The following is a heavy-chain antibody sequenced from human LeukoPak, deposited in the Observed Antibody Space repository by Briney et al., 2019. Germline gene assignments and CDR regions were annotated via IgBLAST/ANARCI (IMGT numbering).Heavy chain of an antibody. D-gene: IGHD5-24*01. CDR1: GGSISSYY. CDR2: IYTSGST. V-gene: IGHV4-4*09. J-gene: IGHJ4*02. Sequence: SETLSLTCTVSGGSISSYYWSWIRQPPGKGLEWIGYIYTSGSTNYNPSLKSRVTISVDTSKNQFSLKLSSVTAADTAVYFCARHREPAPSEVDYWGQGTLVTVPS. CDR3: ARHREPAPSEVDY.